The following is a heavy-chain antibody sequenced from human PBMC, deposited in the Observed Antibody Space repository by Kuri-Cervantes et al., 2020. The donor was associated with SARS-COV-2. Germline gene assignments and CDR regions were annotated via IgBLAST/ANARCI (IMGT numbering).Heavy chain of an antibody. D-gene: IGHD3-9*01. J-gene: IGHJ6*03. CDR1: GGSISTNY. Sequence: SEPLSLTCPVPGGSISTNYWSWIRQSPGKGLEWIGYIYFSGSTKDNPSLKGRVALSVDTSSKQFYLNLSSVTAADTPVYFCARAYWFLRYIYYMDVWGRGTTVTVSS. V-gene: IGHV4-59*12. CDR3: ARAYWFLRYIYYMDV. CDR2: IYFSGST.